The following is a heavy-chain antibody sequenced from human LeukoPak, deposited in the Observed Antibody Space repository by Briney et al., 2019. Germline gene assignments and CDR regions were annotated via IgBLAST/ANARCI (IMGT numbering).Heavy chain of an antibody. J-gene: IGHJ4*02. CDR1: GDSLSSYY. CDR3: ARHGSGWSFDY. D-gene: IGHD6-19*01. CDR2: IQNTGCT. Sequence: SETLSLPCTVSGDSLSSYYWRWLRQPPGKGLEWVGYIQNTGCTNYNPSLKSRVSISKDTSKNQFSLKLSSVTAADTAVYYCARHGSGWSFDYWGQGTLVTVSS. V-gene: IGHV4-59*01.